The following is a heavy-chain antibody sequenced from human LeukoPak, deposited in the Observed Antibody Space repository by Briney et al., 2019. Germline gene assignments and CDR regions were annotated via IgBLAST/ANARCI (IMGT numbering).Heavy chain of an antibody. CDR3: ATDQRTVTTDY. CDR2: IKTKGDGGTT. Sequence: PGGSLRLSCAASGLTFSNAWMSWVRQAPGRGLEWVGRIKTKGDGGTTDYAAAVKGRFSISRDDSKNTVYLRMNSLNTEDTAVYYCATDQRTVTTDYWGQGALVTVSS. CDR1: GLTFSNAW. D-gene: IGHD4-17*01. V-gene: IGHV3-15*01. J-gene: IGHJ4*02.